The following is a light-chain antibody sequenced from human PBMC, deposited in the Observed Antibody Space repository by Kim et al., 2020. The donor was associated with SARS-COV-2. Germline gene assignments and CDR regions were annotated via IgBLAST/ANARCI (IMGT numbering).Light chain of an antibody. CDR2: GAS. CDR1: QSFSSN. J-gene: IGKJ1*01. V-gene: IGKV3-15*01. CDR3: QQYNNWPWT. Sequence: EVGMTQSPATLSVSPGERVTLSCRASQSFSSNLAWYQQKPGQAPRLLIYGASTRATGIPARFSGSGSGTEFTLTISSLQSEDFAVYYCQQYNNWPWTFGQGTKVDIK.